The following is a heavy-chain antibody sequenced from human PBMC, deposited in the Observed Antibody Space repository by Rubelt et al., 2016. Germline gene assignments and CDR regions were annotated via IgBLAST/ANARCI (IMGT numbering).Heavy chain of an antibody. CDR2: IDWDDDE. V-gene: IGHV2-70*17. CDR3: ARTSRILGSSGTYYYMDV. Sequence: QVTLRESGPALVKPTQTLTLTCTFSGFSLSTSGMCVSWIRQSPGKALEWLARIDWDDDEFYSTSLKTRLTISKDTAKNQVVLTMTNMDPVDTATYYCARTSRILGSSGTYYYMDVWGKGTTVTVSS. CDR1: GFSLSTSGMC. J-gene: IGHJ6*03. D-gene: IGHD1-26*01.